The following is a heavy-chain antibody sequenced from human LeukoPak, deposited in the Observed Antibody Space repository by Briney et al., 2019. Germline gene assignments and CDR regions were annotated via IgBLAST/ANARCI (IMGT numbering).Heavy chain of an antibody. Sequence: PGGSLRLSCTASGFTVSSNYMSWVRQAPGKGLEWVSGIYSGGSTYYADSVRGRFTISRDNSKNTLYLQMNSLRAEDTAVYYCARRTVEGGGGYDYWGQGTLVTVSS. J-gene: IGHJ4*02. D-gene: IGHD3-16*01. CDR1: GFTVSSNY. CDR2: IYSGGST. V-gene: IGHV3-53*01. CDR3: ARRTVEGGGGYDY.